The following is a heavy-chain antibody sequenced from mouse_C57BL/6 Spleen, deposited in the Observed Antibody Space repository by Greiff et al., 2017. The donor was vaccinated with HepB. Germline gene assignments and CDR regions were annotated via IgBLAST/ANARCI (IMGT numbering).Heavy chain of an antibody. CDR3: ARDTTVVAYYFDY. J-gene: IGHJ2*01. V-gene: IGHV1-80*01. CDR2: IYPGDGDT. Sequence: VQLQQSGAELVKPGASVKISCKASGYAFSSYWMNWVKQRPGKGLEWIGQIYPGDGDTNYNGKFKGKATLTADKSSSTAYMQLSSLTSEDSAVYFWARDTTVVAYYFDYWGQGTTLTVSS. CDR1: GYAFSSYW. D-gene: IGHD1-1*01.